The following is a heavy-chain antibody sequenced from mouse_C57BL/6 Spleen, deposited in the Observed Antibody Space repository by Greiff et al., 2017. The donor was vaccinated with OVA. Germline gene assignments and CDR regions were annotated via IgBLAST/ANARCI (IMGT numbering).Heavy chain of an antibody. CDR2: INPGSGGT. J-gene: IGHJ3*01. CDR1: GYAFTNYL. CDR3: AGYYGSSYEGCAY. Sequence: QVQLQQSGAELVRPGTSVKVSCKASGYAFTNYLIDWVKQRPGQGLEWIGVINPGSGGTNYNEKFKGKATLTADKSSSTAYLQLSSLTSEDSAVYFCAGYYGSSYEGCAYWGQGTPVTVSA. D-gene: IGHD1-1*01. V-gene: IGHV1-54*01.